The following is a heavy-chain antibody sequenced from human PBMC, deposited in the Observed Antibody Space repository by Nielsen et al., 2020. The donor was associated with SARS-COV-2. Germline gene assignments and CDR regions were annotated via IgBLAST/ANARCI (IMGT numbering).Heavy chain of an antibody. Sequence: WIRQPPGKGLEWVSYISSSSSTIYYADSVKGRFTISRDNAKNSLYLQMNSLRDEDTAVYYCARSPWNYDILTGMNYFDYWGQGTLVTSPQ. V-gene: IGHV3-48*02. J-gene: IGHJ4*02. D-gene: IGHD3-9*01. CDR3: ARSPWNYDILTGMNYFDY. CDR2: ISSSSSTI.